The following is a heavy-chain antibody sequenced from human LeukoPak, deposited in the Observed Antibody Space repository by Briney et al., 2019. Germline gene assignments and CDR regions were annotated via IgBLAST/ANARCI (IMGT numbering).Heavy chain of an antibody. V-gene: IGHV4-34*01. CDR3: ARERMGHFYERTGSPGHDGFDI. CDR2: INHSGGT. J-gene: IGHJ3*02. Sequence: SETLSLTCTVYGGSFSGYYWNWIRQPPGKGLEWIGEINHSGGTNYNPSLKSRVTMSVDTSRNQFSLKVTSVTAADTAVYYCARERMGHFYERTGSPGHDGFDIWGQGTMVTVSS. CDR1: GGSFSGYY. D-gene: IGHD3-22*01.